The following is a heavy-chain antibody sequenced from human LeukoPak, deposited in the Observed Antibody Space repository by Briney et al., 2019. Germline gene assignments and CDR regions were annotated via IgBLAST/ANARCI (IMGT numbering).Heavy chain of an antibody. CDR3: ARLPTVTYYFDY. J-gene: IGHJ4*02. CDR2: IYYSGST. Sequence: GSLRLSCVASGFTFSDYYMTWIRQAPGKGLEWIGSIYYSGSTYYNPSLKSRVTISVDTSKNQFSLKPSSVTAADTAVYYCARLPTVTYYFDYWGQGTLVTVSS. D-gene: IGHD4-17*01. V-gene: IGHV4-39*01. CDR1: GFTFSDYY.